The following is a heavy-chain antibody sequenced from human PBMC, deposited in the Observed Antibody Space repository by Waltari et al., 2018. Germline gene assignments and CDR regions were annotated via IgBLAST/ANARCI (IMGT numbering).Heavy chain of an antibody. CDR1: GYSLIDLA. D-gene: IGHD3-22*01. V-gene: IGHV1-24*01. Sequence: QVQLTQSGTEVKKPGASVKVSCKVSGYSLIDLAIHWVRQAPGKGLEWMGGFDSEHVQIIYTENLQGRVSMTEDTSTDTAYMELRSLRSEETAVYYCATDLRDHYDSGGYRYHYGRVAWGQGTT. CDR2: FDSEHVQI. CDR3: ATDLRDHYDSGGYRYHYGRVA. J-gene: IGHJ6*02.